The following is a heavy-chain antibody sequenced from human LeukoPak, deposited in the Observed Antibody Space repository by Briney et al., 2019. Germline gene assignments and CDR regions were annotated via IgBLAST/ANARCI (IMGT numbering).Heavy chain of an antibody. CDR3: ARDGDGSSWVYYYFDY. J-gene: IGHJ4*02. V-gene: IGHV3-30*04. D-gene: IGHD6-13*01. CDR2: ISYDGSNK. CDR1: GFTFSSYA. Sequence: GGSLRLSCAASGFTFSSYAMHWVRQAPGKGLEWVAVISYDGSNKYYADSVKGRFTISRDNSKNTLYLQMNNLRAEDTAVYYCARDGDGSSWVYYYFDYWGQGTLVTVSS.